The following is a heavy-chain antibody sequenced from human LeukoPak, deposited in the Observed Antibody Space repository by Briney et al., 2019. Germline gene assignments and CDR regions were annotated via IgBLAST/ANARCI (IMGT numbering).Heavy chain of an antibody. D-gene: IGHD4-11*01. CDR2: INSDESIT. J-gene: IGHJ4*02. CDR3: ARGLVPGFLDY. Sequence: AGGSLSLSCAPSGFTFSSSWMYWVRHAPGEGLVGVSRINSDESITTYADSVKGRFTISRDNAKNTLYLQMNSLSAEDTSVYYCARGLVPGFLDYWRQGTPVTVSS. CDR1: GFTFSSSW. V-gene: IGHV3-74*01.